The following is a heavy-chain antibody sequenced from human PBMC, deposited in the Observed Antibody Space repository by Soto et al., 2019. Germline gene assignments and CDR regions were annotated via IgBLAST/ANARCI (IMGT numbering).Heavy chain of an antibody. J-gene: IGHJ3*02. CDR3: AKEALVAGGGGDPRGAFAI. V-gene: IGHV3-23*01. CDR1: GVTFISYG. CDR2: ISGSGGST. Sequence: PGVSMRLSCAASGVTFISYGMSCVRQNQGKGLKKVSAISGSGGSTYYADSVKGRFTISRDNSKNTLYLQMNSLRAEDTAVYYCAKEALVAGGGGDPRGAFAIWGQGTMVTVSS. D-gene: IGHD6-19*01.